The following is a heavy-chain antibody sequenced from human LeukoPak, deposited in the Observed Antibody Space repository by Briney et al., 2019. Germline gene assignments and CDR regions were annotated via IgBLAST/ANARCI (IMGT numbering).Heavy chain of an antibody. CDR2: IYYSGST. CDR1: GGSISSYY. CDR3: ARDRRPPAASYFDY. D-gene: IGHD2-2*01. V-gene: IGHV4-59*01. Sequence: SETPSLTCTVSGGSISSYYWSWIRQPPGKGLEWIRYIYYSGSTNYNPSLKSRVTISVDTSKNQFSLKLSSVTAADTAVYYCARDRRPPAASYFDYWGQGTLVTVSS. J-gene: IGHJ4*02.